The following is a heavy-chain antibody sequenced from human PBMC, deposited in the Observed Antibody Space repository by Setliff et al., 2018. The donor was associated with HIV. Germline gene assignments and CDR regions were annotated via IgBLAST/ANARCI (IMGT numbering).Heavy chain of an antibody. CDR2: IYHTGIT. Sequence: PSETLSLTCTVSGGSVTSYYWSWIRQSPEKGLEWIGYIYHTGITNYNPSLKSRLSTSIDTSKNQFSLSLRSVTAADTAVYYCARGSWKDGAQGYFFDHWGQGTLVTVS. CDR3: ARGSWKDGAQGYFFDH. V-gene: IGHV4-59*02. D-gene: IGHD1-1*01. CDR1: GGSVTSYY. J-gene: IGHJ4*02.